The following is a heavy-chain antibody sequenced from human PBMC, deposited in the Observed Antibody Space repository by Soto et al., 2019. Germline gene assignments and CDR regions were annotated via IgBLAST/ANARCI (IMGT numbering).Heavy chain of an antibody. J-gene: IGHJ4*02. CDR3: ARTRGYSGYSLDY. V-gene: IGHV4-31*03. D-gene: IGHD5-12*01. Sequence: SETLSLTCTVSGGSISRGGYYWSWIRQNPGKGLEWIGYTYNSVSTNYNPSLKSRVTISVDTSKNQFSLKLSSVTAADTAVYYCARTRGYSGYSLDYWGQGTLVTVSS. CDR1: GGSISRGGYY. CDR2: TYNSVST.